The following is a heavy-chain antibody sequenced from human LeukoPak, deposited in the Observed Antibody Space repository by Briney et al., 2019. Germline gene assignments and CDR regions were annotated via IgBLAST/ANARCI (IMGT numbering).Heavy chain of an antibody. D-gene: IGHD3-9*01. CDR3: ARAPLAEPYYDILACYFDY. CDR1: GGTFSSYA. Sequence: SVKVSCKASGGTFSSYAISWVRQARGQGLEWMGGIIPIFGTANYAQKFQGRVTITTDESTSTAYMELSSLRSEDTAVYYCARAPLAEPYYDILACYFDYWGQGTLVTVSS. J-gene: IGHJ4*02. CDR2: IIPIFGTA. V-gene: IGHV1-69*05.